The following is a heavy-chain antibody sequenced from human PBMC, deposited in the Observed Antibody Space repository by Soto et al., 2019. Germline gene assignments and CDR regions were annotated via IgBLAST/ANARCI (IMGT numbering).Heavy chain of an antibody. V-gene: IGHV3-33*01. J-gene: IGHJ4*02. CDR3: ARDLYYYDSSGYSFDY. CDR1: GFTFSSHG. D-gene: IGHD3-22*01. Sequence: QVQLVESGGGVVQPGRSLRLSCAASGFTFSSHGMYWVRQAPGKGLEWVALIWYDGSNKYYADSVKGRFTISRDNSKNTLYLQMNSLRAEDTAVYYCARDLYYYDSSGYSFDYCGQGILVTVSS. CDR2: IWYDGSNK.